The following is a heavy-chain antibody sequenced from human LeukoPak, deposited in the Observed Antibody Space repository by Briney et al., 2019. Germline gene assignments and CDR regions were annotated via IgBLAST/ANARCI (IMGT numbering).Heavy chain of an antibody. V-gene: IGHV4-39*01. CDR1: GGSITSNSHY. Sequence: SETLSLTCTVSGGSITSNSHYWGWIRQPPGKGLEWIGSIYYSGSTYYNPPLKSRVTISVDTSKIQFSLRLSSVTAADTAVYYCARHPGATSLSYYFDYWGQGTLVTVSS. J-gene: IGHJ4*02. CDR2: IYYSGST. CDR3: ARHPGATSLSYYFDY. D-gene: IGHD1-26*01.